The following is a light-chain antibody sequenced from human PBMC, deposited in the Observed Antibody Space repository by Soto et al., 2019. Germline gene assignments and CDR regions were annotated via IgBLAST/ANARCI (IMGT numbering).Light chain of an antibody. Sequence: SALTQPASVSGSPGQSITISCTGSSSDVGGYDYVSWYQQHPGKAPKLMVYDVTVRPSGVSNRFSGSKSGNTASLTISGLQAEDEADYYCSSYTGAGTLGVFGGGTKLTVL. J-gene: IGLJ2*01. CDR3: SSYTGAGTLGV. V-gene: IGLV2-14*01. CDR1: SSDVGGYDY. CDR2: DVT.